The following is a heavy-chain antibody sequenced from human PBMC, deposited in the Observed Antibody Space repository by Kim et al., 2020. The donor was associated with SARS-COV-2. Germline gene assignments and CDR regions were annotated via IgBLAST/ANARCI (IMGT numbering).Heavy chain of an antibody. V-gene: IGHV4-61*07. J-gene: IGHJ4*02. CDR3: ARLRYYYGSGSPAGYFDY. D-gene: IGHD3-10*01. Sequence: KSRVTISVDTSKNQVSLKLSSVTAADTAVYYCARLRYYYGSGSPAGYFDYWGQGTLVTVSS.